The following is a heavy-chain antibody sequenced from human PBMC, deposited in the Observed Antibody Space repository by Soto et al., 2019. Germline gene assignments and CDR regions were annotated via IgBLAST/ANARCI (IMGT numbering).Heavy chain of an antibody. Sequence: EVQLVESGGGLVQPGGSLRLSCAASGFTFSSSEMYWVRQAPGKGLEWISYIHPGGQTIFYAESVKGRFTISRDNAKNSVYLQMNSLRAEDTAVYYCARRGSRWGQWTMVTVSS. V-gene: IGHV3-48*03. J-gene: IGHJ3*01. CDR3: ARRGSR. CDR2: IHPGGQTI. D-gene: IGHD2-15*01. CDR1: GFTFSSSE.